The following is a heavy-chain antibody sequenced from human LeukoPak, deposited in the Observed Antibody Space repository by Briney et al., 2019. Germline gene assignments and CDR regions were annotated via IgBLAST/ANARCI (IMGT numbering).Heavy chain of an antibody. J-gene: IGHJ5*02. D-gene: IGHD3-10*01. Sequence: SETLSLTCTVSGDSISTGGYFWSLIRQPAGKGLEWIGRIYAGGKTNYNPSLRSRVTISVDTSRNQFSLKLNSVTAADTAVYYCARMDYYGSGTYHSWFDPWGQGTLVTVSS. CDR3: ARMDYYGSGTYHSWFDP. CDR2: IYAGGKT. V-gene: IGHV4-61*02. CDR1: GDSISTGGYF.